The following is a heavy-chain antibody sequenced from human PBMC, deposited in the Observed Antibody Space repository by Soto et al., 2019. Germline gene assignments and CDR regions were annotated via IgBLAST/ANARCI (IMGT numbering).Heavy chain of an antibody. D-gene: IGHD6-13*01. CDR2: IDPSDSYT. CDR1: GYSFTSYW. J-gene: IGHJ6*02. CDR3: ARQGAAAVTRGKYYYYGMDV. V-gene: IGHV5-10-1*01. Sequence: GESLKISCKGSGYSFTSYWISWVRQMPGKGLEWMGRIDPSDSYTNYSPSFQGHVTISADKSISTAYLQWSSLKASDTAMYYCARQGAAAVTRGKYYYYGMDVWGQGTTVTVSS.